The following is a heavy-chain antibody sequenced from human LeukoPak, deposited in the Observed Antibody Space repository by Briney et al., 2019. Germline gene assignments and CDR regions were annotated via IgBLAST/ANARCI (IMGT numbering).Heavy chain of an antibody. J-gene: IGHJ4*02. D-gene: IGHD1-1*01. CDR1: GGTFSSYA. CDR2: IIPNFGTA. V-gene: IGHV1-69*05. Sequence: SVKVSCKASGGTFSSYAISWVRQAPGQGLEWMGWIIPNFGTANYAQKFQGRVTITTDESTSTAYMELSSLRSEDTAVYYCAREMTGTDGEYDFDHWGQGTLVTVSS. CDR3: AREMTGTDGEYDFDH.